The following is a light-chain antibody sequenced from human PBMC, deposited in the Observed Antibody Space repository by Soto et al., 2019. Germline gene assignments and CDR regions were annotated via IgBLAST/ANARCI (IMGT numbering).Light chain of an antibody. V-gene: IGLV2-14*01. CDR1: SSDVGGYNY. CDR2: DVS. J-gene: IGLJ1*01. Sequence: QSALTQPASVSGSPGQSITISCTGTSSDVGGYNYVSWYQQHPGKPPKLMIYDVSNRPSGVSNLFSGSKSGNTASLTISGPQAEDEADYYCSSYTSSSTPDVFGTGTQLTVL. CDR3: SSYTSSSTPDV.